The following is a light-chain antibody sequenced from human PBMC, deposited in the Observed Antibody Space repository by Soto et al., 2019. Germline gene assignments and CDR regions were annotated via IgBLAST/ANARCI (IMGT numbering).Light chain of an antibody. J-gene: IGKJ1*01. V-gene: IGKV3-20*01. CDR1: QSVSKNY. CDR2: GAS. CDR3: QQYGSSGT. Sequence: IVLTQSPGTLSLSPGERATLSCRASQSVSKNYLAWYQQKPGQAPRLLIYGASNRATGIPDRFSGSGSGTDFTLTISRLEPEDFAVDYCQQYGSSGTFGQGTKVEL.